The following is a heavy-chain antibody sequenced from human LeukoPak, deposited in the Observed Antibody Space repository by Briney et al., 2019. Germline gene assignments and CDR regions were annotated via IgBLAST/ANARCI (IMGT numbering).Heavy chain of an antibody. Sequence: GASVKVSCKASGYTFTGYYMHWVRQAPGQGLEWMGWINPNSGGTNYAQKFQGRVTMTRDTSISTVYMEPSRLRSDDTAVYYCASPRAIYDYVWGSYRYGLDYWGRGTLVTVSS. D-gene: IGHD3-16*02. CDR1: GYTFTGYY. CDR2: INPNSGGT. V-gene: IGHV1-2*02. CDR3: ASPRAIYDYVWGSYRYGLDY. J-gene: IGHJ4*02.